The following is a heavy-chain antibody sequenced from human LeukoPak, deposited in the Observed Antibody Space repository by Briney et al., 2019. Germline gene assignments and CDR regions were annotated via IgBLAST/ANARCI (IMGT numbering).Heavy chain of an antibody. Sequence: ASVTLCFTSAAYTFTVCDMHLMRQAQGQGQGWVGGINTNSGGTNYAQKFQGRVTMTSDTYICTAYIELSRLRSDDTAVYYCARDFSEGNDAFDIWGQGTMVTVSS. J-gene: IGHJ3*02. D-gene: IGHD2/OR15-2a*01. CDR3: ARDFSEGNDAFDI. CDR1: AYTFTVCD. V-gene: IGHV1-2*02. CDR2: INTNSGGT.